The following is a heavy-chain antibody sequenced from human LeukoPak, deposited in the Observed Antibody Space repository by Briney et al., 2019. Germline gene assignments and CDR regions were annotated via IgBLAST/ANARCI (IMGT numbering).Heavy chain of an antibody. D-gene: IGHD6-19*01. Sequence: GGSLRLSCAASGFTFSRYAMRWVRQAPGKGLEWVTAISGSGVNTYYADSVKGRFTIYRDNSKNTLYLQMNRLRAEDTAVYYCAKDRWIAVAGTFDYWGQGTLVTVSS. CDR1: GFTFSRYA. CDR2: ISGSGVNT. V-gene: IGHV3-23*01. CDR3: AKDRWIAVAGTFDY. J-gene: IGHJ4*02.